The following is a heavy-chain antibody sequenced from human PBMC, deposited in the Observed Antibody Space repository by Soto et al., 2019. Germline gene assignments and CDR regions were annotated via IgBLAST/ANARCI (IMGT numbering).Heavy chain of an antibody. Sequence: PGECLKISCQTSGYRFSSYWIVWVRQMPGKGLEWMGIIYPGDSDTRYSPSFEGQVTISADKSNSTAYLQWSSLKASDTAMYYCARQGSNGAYYYYGMDVWGQGTTVTVSS. J-gene: IGHJ6*02. V-gene: IGHV5-51*01. D-gene: IGHD3-16*01. CDR1: GYRFSSYW. CDR2: IYPGDSDT. CDR3: ARQGSNGAYYYYGMDV.